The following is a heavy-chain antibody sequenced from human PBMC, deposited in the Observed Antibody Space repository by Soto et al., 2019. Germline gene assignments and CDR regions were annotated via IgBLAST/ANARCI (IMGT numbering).Heavy chain of an antibody. J-gene: IGHJ6*02. CDR1: GFSLSGTGMR. Sequence: SCPTLVNPTQTLTLTCTVSGFSLSGTGMRVTWIRQPPGKALEWLARIDWEDTKLYSSSLKTRLSISRDTSKNQVVLTMTNMDPADTGTYYCARAFYGMDVWGQGTTVTVSS. CDR2: IDWEDTK. V-gene: IGHV2-70*04. CDR3: ARAFYGMDV.